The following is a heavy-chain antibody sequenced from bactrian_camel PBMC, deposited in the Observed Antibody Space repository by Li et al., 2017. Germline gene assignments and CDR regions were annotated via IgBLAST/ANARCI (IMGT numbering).Heavy chain of an antibody. CDR3: PIGSGHVDFGY. D-gene: IGHD6*01. CDR1: GYSERPNC. CDR2: TGSDGPT. Sequence: HVQLVESGGALVQAGGSLRLACVASGYSERPNCVGWFRQAPGKEREGVACTGSDGPTTYADSVKGRFTISRDNAKNTVYLQMNSLKPEDTAVYYCPIGSGHVDFGYWGQGTQVTVS. V-gene: IGHV3S63*01. J-gene: IGHJ6*01.